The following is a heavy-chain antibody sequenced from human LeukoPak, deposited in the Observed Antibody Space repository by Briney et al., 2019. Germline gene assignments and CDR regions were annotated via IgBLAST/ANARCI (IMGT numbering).Heavy chain of an antibody. D-gene: IGHD5-18*01. CDR1: GGSVSSGSYY. J-gene: IGHJ4*02. CDR3: ARGSRGYSYG. CDR2: IYYSGST. Sequence: PSETLSLTCTVSGGSVSSGSYYWSWIRQPPGKGLEWIGYIYYSGSTNYNPSLKSRVTISVDTSKNQFSLKLSSVTAADTALYYCARGSRGYSYGWGQGTLVTVSS. V-gene: IGHV4-61*01.